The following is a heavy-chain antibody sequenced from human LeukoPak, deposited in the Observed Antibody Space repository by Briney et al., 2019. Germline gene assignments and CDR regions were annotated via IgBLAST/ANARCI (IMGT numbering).Heavy chain of an antibody. D-gene: IGHD4-23*01. CDR1: GYTFNSYD. CDR2: MIPNSGNT. CDR3: ATSYGGIHAEYFQH. V-gene: IGHV1-8*01. Sequence: GASVKVSCKASGYTFNSYDINWVRQATGQGLEWMGWMIPNSGNTGYAQKFQGRVTMTRNTSISTAYMELSSLRSEDTAVYYCATSYGGIHAEYFQHWGQGTLVTVSS. J-gene: IGHJ1*01.